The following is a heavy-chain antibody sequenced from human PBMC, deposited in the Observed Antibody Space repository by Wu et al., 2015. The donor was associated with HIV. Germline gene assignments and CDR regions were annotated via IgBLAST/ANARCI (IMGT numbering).Heavy chain of an antibody. D-gene: IGHD5-18*01. CDR2: INPNSGGA. J-gene: IGHJ4*02. Sequence: QVQLVQSGAEVKKPGASVKVSCKASGYTFSGYYMHWVRQAPGQGLEWMGWINPNSGGAGYVQKFQGRVTLTRDTSISTAYMELSRLRSDDTAVYYCARDTARPLADWGQGTLVTVSS. CDR1: GYTFSGYY. CDR3: ARDTARPLAD. V-gene: IGHV1-2*02.